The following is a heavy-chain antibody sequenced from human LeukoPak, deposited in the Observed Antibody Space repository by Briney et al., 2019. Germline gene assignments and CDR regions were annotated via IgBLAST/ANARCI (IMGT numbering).Heavy chain of an antibody. Sequence: SETLSLTCAVYGGSFSGYYWSWIRQPPGKGLEWIGEINHSGSTNYNPSLKSRVTISVDTSKNQFSLKLSSVTAADTAVYYCARTLDYDFWSGYDWGQGTLVTVS. J-gene: IGHJ4*02. CDR2: INHSGST. CDR3: ARTLDYDFWSGYD. CDR1: GGSFSGYY. D-gene: IGHD3-3*01. V-gene: IGHV4-34*01.